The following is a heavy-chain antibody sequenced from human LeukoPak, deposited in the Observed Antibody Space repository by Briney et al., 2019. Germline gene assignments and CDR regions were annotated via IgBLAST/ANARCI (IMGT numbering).Heavy chain of an antibody. J-gene: IGHJ3*02. CDR2: ISSSGSTI. Sequence: GGSLRLSCAASGFTFSDYYMSWIRQAPGKGLEWVSYISSSGSTIYYADSVKGRFTISRDNAKNSLYLQMNSLRAEDTAVYYCARDQVPVVVAATPLRRFDYAFDIWGQGTMVTVSS. V-gene: IGHV3-11*04. CDR3: ARDQVPVVVAATPLRRFDYAFDI. CDR1: GFTFSDYY. D-gene: IGHD2-15*01.